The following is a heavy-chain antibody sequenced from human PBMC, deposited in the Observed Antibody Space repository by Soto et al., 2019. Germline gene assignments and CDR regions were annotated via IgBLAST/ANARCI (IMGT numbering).Heavy chain of an antibody. J-gene: IGHJ5*02. Sequence: SETLSLTCNVSGASVSHGYWSWIRQPPGKGLEWIGFMYFGGSFNYNPSLTSRATISVETSKNQFSMKLTSVTASDTAVYYCARSYYDSTGFAVDPWGQGALVTVS. D-gene: IGHD3-22*01. CDR3: ARSYYDSTGFAVDP. CDR2: MYFGGSF. CDR1: GASVSHGY. V-gene: IGHV4-59*02.